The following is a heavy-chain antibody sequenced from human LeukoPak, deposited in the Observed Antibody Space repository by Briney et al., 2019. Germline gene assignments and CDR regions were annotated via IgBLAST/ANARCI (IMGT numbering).Heavy chain of an antibody. Sequence: ASVKVSCKASGYTFTGYYMHWVRQAPGQGLEWMGRINPNSGGTNYAQKFQGRDTMTRDTSISTAYMELSRLRSDDTAVYYCARSRFGVVIDDYWGQGTLVTVSS. CDR2: INPNSGGT. J-gene: IGHJ4*02. CDR1: GYTFTGYY. D-gene: IGHD3-3*01. V-gene: IGHV1-2*06. CDR3: ARSRFGVVIDDY.